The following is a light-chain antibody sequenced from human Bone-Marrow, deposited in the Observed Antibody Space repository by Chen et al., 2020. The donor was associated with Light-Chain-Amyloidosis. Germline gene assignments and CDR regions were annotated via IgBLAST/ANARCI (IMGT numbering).Light chain of an antibody. Sequence: SYVLTQPSSVSVAPGQTATIACGGNNIGSTSVHWYQPTPGQAPLLVVYDDSDRPSGIPERFAGSNSGNTATLTISRVEAGDEADYYCQVWDRSSDRPVFGGGTKLTVL. V-gene: IGLV3-21*02. J-gene: IGLJ3*02. CDR3: QVWDRSSDRPV. CDR2: DDS. CDR1: NIGSTS.